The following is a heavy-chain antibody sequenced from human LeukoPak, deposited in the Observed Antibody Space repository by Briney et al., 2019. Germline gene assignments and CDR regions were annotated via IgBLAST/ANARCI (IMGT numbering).Heavy chain of an antibody. J-gene: IGHJ4*02. Sequence: GGSLRLSCAASGFTVSNNYMSWVRQAPGKGLEWVSVIYSGGSTYYADSVKGRFTISRDTSKNTLSLQMNSLRAEDTAVYHCASLSLGHYWGQGTLVTVSS. CDR3: ASLSLGHY. D-gene: IGHD6-6*01. V-gene: IGHV3-53*01. CDR1: GFTVSNNY. CDR2: IYSGGST.